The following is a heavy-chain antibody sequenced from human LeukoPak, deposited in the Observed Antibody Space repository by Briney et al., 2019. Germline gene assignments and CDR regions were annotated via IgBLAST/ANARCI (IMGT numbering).Heavy chain of an antibody. CDR1: GFTFDDYA. CDR2: ISWNSGSI. D-gene: IGHD2-2*02. CDR3: ARGYTPREVPAAISYYGMDV. J-gene: IGHJ6*02. Sequence: PGRSLRLSCAASGFTFDDYAMHWVRQAPGKGLEWVSGISWNSGSIGYADSVKGRFTISRDNAKNSLYLQMNSLRAEDTAVYYCARGYTPREVPAAISYYGMDVWGQGTTVTVSS. V-gene: IGHV3-9*01.